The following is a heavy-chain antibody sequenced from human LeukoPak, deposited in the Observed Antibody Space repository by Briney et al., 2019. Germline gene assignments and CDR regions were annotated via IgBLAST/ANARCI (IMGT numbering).Heavy chain of an antibody. V-gene: IGHV3-23*01. D-gene: IGHD2-15*01. J-gene: IGHJ5*02. CDR3: AKPMNCSGGSCPNWFDP. CDR2: VSISSGTI. CDR1: GFTFSGHN. Sequence: GGSLRLSCAASGFTFSGHNMNWVRQAPGKGLEWISFVSISSGTIYYADSVKGRFTISRDNSKNTLYLQMNSLRAEDTAVYYCAKPMNCSGGSCPNWFDPWGQGTLVTVSS.